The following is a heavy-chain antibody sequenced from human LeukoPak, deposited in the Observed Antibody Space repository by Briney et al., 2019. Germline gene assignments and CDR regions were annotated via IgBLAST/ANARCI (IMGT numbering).Heavy chain of an antibody. Sequence: GGALRLSCVASGITFSSNWHWVRQAPGKGLVWVSRIKSDGSSTSYADSVKGRFTISRDSAKNTLYLQMNSLRVEDTAVYYCAPIGVGYWGQGTLVTVSS. J-gene: IGHJ4*02. V-gene: IGHV3-74*01. CDR2: IKSDGSST. D-gene: IGHD2-8*01. CDR1: GITFSSNW. CDR3: APIGVGY.